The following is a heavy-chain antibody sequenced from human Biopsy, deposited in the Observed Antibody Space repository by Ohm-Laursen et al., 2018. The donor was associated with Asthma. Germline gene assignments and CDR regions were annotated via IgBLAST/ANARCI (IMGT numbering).Heavy chain of an antibody. CDR3: ARGLDYSGRSGFDY. Sequence: SLRLSCAASGFDFSGYTMNWVRQAPGKGLEWVSSISGLSRYKYYSDSLRGRVTISRDNAKSSLHLQMSSLRVEDTAVYYCARGLDYSGRSGFDYWGQGTLVTVSS. CDR2: ISGLSRYK. CDR1: GFDFSGYT. V-gene: IGHV3-21*01. J-gene: IGHJ4*02. D-gene: IGHD3-10*01.